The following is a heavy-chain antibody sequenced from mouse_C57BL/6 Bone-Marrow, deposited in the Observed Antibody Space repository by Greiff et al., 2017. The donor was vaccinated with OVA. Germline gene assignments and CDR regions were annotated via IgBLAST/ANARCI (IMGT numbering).Heavy chain of an antibody. CDR3: ARSDYGNYEWFAY. CDR1: GYTFTSYW. J-gene: IGHJ3*01. CDR2: IYPGSGST. D-gene: IGHD2-1*01. Sequence: QVQLKQPGAELVKPGASVKMSCKASGYTFTSYWITWVKQRPGQGLEWIGDIYPGSGSTNYNEKFKSKATLTVDTASSTAYMQLSSLTSEDSAVYYCARSDYGNYEWFAYWGQGTLVTVSA. V-gene: IGHV1-55*01.